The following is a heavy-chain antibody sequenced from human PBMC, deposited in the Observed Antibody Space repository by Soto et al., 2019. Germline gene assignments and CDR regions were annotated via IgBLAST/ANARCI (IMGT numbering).Heavy chain of an antibody. CDR2: IIPLFGTT. J-gene: IGHJ4*02. Sequence: GASVKVSCKASGGTFSTYGISWVRQAPGQGIEWIGGIIPLFGTTNYAQKFKGRVTVTADESTTTVYMELSSLRFEDTARYYCARDGTLYDTNSYYYLYWGRGTLVTVSS. V-gene: IGHV1-69*13. CDR1: GGTFSTYG. CDR3: ARDGTLYDTNSYYYLY. D-gene: IGHD3-22*01.